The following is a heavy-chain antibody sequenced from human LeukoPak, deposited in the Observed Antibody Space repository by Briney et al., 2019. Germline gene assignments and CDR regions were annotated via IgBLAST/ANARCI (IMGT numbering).Heavy chain of an antibody. J-gene: IGHJ5*02. CDR1: GGSLSGYY. V-gene: IGHV4-34*01. CDR2: INHSGST. CDR3: ARVHQNNWFDP. Sequence: SETLSLTCAAYGGSLSGYYWSWIRQPPGKGLEWIGEINHSGSTNYNPSLKSRVTISVDTSKNQFSLKLRSVTAADTAVYYCARVHQNNWFDPWGQGTLVTVPS.